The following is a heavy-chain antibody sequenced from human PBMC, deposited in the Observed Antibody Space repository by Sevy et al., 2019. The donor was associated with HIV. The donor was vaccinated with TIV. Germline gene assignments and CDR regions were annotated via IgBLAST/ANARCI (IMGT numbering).Heavy chain of an antibody. D-gene: IGHD6-19*01. CDR3: TRGYGIGQWLTRASLPRFDY. CDR2: IRSKAYGGTT. Sequence: GGSLRLSCTASGFTFGDYAMSWFRQAPGKGLEWVGFIRSKAYGGTTEYAAFVKGVFTISRDDSKSMAYLQMNSLKTEDTGVYYCTRGYGIGQWLTRASLPRFDYWGQGTLVTVSS. J-gene: IGHJ4*02. V-gene: IGHV3-49*03. CDR1: GFTFGDYA.